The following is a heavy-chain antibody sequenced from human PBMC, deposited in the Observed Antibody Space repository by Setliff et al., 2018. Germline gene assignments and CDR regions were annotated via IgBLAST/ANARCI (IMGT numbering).Heavy chain of an antibody. J-gene: IGHJ4*02. CDR3: AKDQRESTGWFKLFDY. D-gene: IGHD6-19*01. CDR1: GFTFSNYA. Sequence: PGESLKISCEASGFTFSNYAMGWVRQAPGKGLEWVSVIYSGGSRTYSAGSVKGRFTIFRDNSRNTLHLQMNSLRAEDTAVYYCAKDQRESTGWFKLFDYWGQGVLVTVSS. V-gene: IGHV3-23*03. CDR2: IYSGGSRT.